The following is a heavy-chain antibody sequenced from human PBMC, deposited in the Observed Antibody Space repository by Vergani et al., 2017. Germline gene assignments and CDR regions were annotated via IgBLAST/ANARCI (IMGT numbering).Heavy chain of an antibody. CDR3: AKANPRNSGYDYLFCYLAMDV. Sequence: EVQLLESGGDLVQPGGSLRLSCAASGFTFNHYAMNWVRQAPGKGLEWVSGISGSGGSTYYAGSVKGRFTISRDSSKNTLYLQRNSLSAGDTAVYYCAKANPRNSGYDYLFCYLAMDVWGQGTTVTVSS. D-gene: IGHD5-12*01. CDR2: ISGSGGST. V-gene: IGHV3-23*01. CDR1: GFTFNHYA. J-gene: IGHJ6*02.